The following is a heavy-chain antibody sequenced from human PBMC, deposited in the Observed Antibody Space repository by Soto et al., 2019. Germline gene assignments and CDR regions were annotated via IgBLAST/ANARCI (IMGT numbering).Heavy chain of an antibody. Sequence: SGPTLVKPTQTLTLTCTFSGFSLSTSGMCVSWIRQPPGKALEWLARIDWDDDKYYSTSLKNRLTMSKDTSKNQLVLTMTNMDPVDTATYYCARMYYDFWSGQNWFDPWGQGTLVTVSS. J-gene: IGHJ5*02. V-gene: IGHV2-70*11. CDR3: ARMYYDFWSGQNWFDP. CDR2: IDWDDDK. D-gene: IGHD3-3*01. CDR1: GFSLSTSGMC.